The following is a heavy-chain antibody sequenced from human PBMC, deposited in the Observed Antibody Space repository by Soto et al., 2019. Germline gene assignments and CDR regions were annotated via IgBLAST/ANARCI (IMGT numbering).Heavy chain of an antibody. Sequence: EVQLVESGGGLVKPGGSLRLSCAASGFTFSNPWMNWVRQAPGKGLEWVGRVKSKTDGGTIDYGAPVKGRFTISRDDSQNMLYLQMNSLKTEDTAVYYCTTRIRTTNDYWGQGILVTVSS. CDR2: VKSKTDGGTI. V-gene: IGHV3-15*07. CDR3: TTRIRTTNDY. D-gene: IGHD2-15*01. CDR1: GFTFSNPW. J-gene: IGHJ4*02.